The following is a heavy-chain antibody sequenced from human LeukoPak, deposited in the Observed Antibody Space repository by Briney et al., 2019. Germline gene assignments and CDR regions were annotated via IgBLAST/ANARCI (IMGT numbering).Heavy chain of an antibody. CDR3: AREYCSSTSCYPFDY. J-gene: IGHJ4*02. D-gene: IGHD2-2*01. Sequence: ASVKVSCKTSGYTFTDYGISWVRQAPGQGLEWMGWISAYTGNTKYAQKLQGRVSMTTDTSTSTAYMELRSLRYDDTAVYYCAREYCSSTSCYPFDYWGQGTLVTVSS. CDR1: GYTFTDYG. CDR2: ISAYTGNT. V-gene: IGHV1-18*01.